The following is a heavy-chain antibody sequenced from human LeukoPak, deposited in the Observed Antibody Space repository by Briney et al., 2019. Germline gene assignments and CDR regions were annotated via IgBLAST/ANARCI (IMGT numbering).Heavy chain of an antibody. V-gene: IGHV4-39*07. CDR2: MYYGGST. Sequence: SETLSLTCTVSGGSTSSSSYYWGWIRQPPGKGLEWIGSMYYGGSTYYNPSLKSRVTISVDTSKNQFSLKLSSVTSADTAVYYCARGQQLVNWFDPWGQGTLVTVSS. CDR3: ARGQQLVNWFDP. J-gene: IGHJ5*02. CDR1: GGSTSSSSYY. D-gene: IGHD6-13*01.